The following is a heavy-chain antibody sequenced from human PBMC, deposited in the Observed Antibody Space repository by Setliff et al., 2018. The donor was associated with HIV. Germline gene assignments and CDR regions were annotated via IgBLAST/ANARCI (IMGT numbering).Heavy chain of an antibody. D-gene: IGHD6-19*01. V-gene: IGHV3-30*02. CDR1: GFTFSSYG. CDR3: ARDLGSEQWLPDVFDI. Sequence: PGGSLRLSCAASGFTFSSYGIHWVRQAPGKGLEWVAFIRYTGSNKYYADSVKGRFTISRDNSKNTLYLQMNSLRAEDTALYCCARDLGSEQWLPDVFDICGQGTMVTVSS. CDR2: IRYTGSNK. J-gene: IGHJ3*02.